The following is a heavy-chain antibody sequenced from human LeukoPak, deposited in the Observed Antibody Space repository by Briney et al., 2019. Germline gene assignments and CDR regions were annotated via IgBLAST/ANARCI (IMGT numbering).Heavy chain of an antibody. CDR3: ASGGAMGYYYYGMDV. CDR1: GGSISGGGYY. CDR2: IYYSGST. D-gene: IGHD5-18*01. V-gene: IGHV4-31*03. Sequence: SETLSLTCTVSGGSISGGGYYWSWIRQHPGKGLEWIGYIYYSGSTYYNPSLKSRVTISVDTSKNQFSLKLCSVTAADTAVYYCASGGAMGYYYYGMDVWGQGTTVTVSS. J-gene: IGHJ6*02.